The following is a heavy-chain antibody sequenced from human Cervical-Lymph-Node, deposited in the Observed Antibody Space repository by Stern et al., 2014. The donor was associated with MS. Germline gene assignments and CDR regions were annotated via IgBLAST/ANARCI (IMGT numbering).Heavy chain of an antibody. J-gene: IGHJ4*02. V-gene: IGHV2-5*02. CDR3: AHMSLWYVELWHNYFDY. CDR2: LFWDDEE. D-gene: IGHD3-10*01. Sequence: QVTLKESGPTLVKPTQTLTLTCTVSGFSLNTGGLGAAWIRQPPGKALEXRGLLFWDDEERDKPSLKSRLTITKDTSKNQVVLTMTNMDPKAAATYYCAHMSLWYVELWHNYFDYWGQGTLVTVSS. CDR1: GFSLNTGGLG.